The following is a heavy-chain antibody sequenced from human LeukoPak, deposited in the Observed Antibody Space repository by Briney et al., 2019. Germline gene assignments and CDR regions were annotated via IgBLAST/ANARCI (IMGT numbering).Heavy chain of an antibody. CDR2: IIPIFGTA. CDR1: GGTFSSYA. CDR3: ARAPGEYQLLFFDY. J-gene: IGHJ4*02. Sequence: RASVKVSCKASGGTFSSYAISWVRQAPGQGLEWMGGIIPIFGTANYAQKFQGRVTITADESTSTAYMELSSLRSEDTAVYYCARAPGEYQLLFFDYWGQGTLVTVSS. V-gene: IGHV1-69*13. D-gene: IGHD2-2*01.